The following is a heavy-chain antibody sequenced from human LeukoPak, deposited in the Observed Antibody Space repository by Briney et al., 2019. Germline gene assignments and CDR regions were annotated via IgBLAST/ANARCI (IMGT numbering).Heavy chain of an antibody. CDR2: IYHSGST. J-gene: IGHJ4*02. CDR1: GGFISSSNW. CDR3: ARVSYSSSWSEFDY. D-gene: IGHD6-13*01. V-gene: IGHV4-4*02. Sequence: KASETLSLTCAVSGGFISSSNWWSWVRQPPGKGLEWIGEIYHSGSTNYNPSLKSRVTISVDKSKNQFSLKLSSVTAADTAVYYCARVSYSSSWSEFDYWGQGTLVTVSS.